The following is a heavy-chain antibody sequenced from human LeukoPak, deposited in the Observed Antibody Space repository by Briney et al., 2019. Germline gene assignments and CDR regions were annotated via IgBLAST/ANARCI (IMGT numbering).Heavy chain of an antibody. Sequence: ASVKVSCRHFRYTFTGYYIHSVRQAPGLGLEWMGWINPNTGATMYGQKLQGKVTLTRDTSIDTAYMELTNLRSDDTALYSCASERVGSGWPRPYYIDFWGQGSLVTVSS. V-gene: IGHV1-2*02. CDR3: ASERVGSGWPRPYYIDF. CDR1: RYTFTGYY. D-gene: IGHD6-19*01. CDR2: INPNTGAT. J-gene: IGHJ4*02.